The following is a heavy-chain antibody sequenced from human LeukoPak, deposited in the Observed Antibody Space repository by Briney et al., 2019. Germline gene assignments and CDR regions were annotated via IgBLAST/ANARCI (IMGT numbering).Heavy chain of an antibody. CDR1: GGSISSSSYY. J-gene: IGHJ3*02. CDR3: ARVIRFHDAFDI. CDR2: IYYSGST. Sequence: PSETLSLTCTVSGGSISSSSYYWGWIRQPPGKGLEWIVSIYYSGSTYYNPSLKSRVTISVDTSKNQFSLKLSSVTAADTAVYYCARVIRFHDAFDIWGQGTMVTVSS. D-gene: IGHD3-16*01. V-gene: IGHV4-39*01.